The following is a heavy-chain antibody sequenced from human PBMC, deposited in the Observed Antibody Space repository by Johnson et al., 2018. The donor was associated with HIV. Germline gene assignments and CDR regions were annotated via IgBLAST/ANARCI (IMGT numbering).Heavy chain of an antibody. CDR2: ISYDGSNK. CDR1: GFTFSSYA. J-gene: IGHJ3*02. D-gene: IGHD1-14*01. Sequence: VQLMESGGGVVQPGRSLRLSCAASGFTFSSYAMHWVRQAPGKWLEWVAVISYDGSNKYYADSVKGRFTISRDNAKNSLYLQMTSLRAEDTAVYYCARGTTGQYHYDAFDIWGQGTMVTVSS. V-gene: IGHV3-30-3*01. CDR3: ARGTTGQYHYDAFDI.